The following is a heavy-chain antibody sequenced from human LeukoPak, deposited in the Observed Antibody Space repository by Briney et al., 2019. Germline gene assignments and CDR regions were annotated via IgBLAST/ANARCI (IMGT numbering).Heavy chain of an antibody. Sequence: PSETLSLTCTVSGGSISSGDYHWSWIRQPPGKGLEWIGYIYYSGSTYYNPSLKSRVTISVDTSKNQFSLKLSSVTAADTAVYYCASLTLAFKGDAFDIWGQGTMVTVSS. J-gene: IGHJ3*02. CDR2: IYYSGST. CDR1: GGSISSGDYH. V-gene: IGHV4-30-4*02. CDR3: ASLTLAFKGDAFDI.